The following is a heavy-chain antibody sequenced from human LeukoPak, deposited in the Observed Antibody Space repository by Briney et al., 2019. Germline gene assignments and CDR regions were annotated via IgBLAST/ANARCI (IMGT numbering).Heavy chain of an antibody. V-gene: IGHV4-34*01. CDR1: GGSFSGYY. CDR2: INHSGST. D-gene: IGHD3-3*01. CDR3: ARGRRDDFWSGYSLYYFDY. J-gene: IGHJ4*02. Sequence: PSETLSLTXAVYGGSFSGYYWSWIRQPPGKGLEWIGEINHSGSTNYNPSLKSRVTISVDTSKNQFSLKLNSVTAADTAVYYCARGRRDDFWSGYSLYYFDYWGQGTLVTVSS.